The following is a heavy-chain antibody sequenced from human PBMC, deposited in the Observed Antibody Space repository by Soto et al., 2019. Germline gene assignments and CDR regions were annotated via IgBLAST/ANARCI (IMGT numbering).Heavy chain of an antibody. CDR1: GFTVSSKY. J-gene: IGHJ6*04. V-gene: IGHV3-66*01. Sequence: EVHLVESGGGLVQPGGSLRLSCAASGFTVSSKYMSWVRQAPGKGLDWVSLIQSGGPTYYADSVKGRFTISRDTSENTLHLQMDSLRAEDTAVYYCARDDVLCDGGRCYGVPLDVWSKGTTVTVSS. CDR3: ARDDVLCDGGRCYGVPLDV. D-gene: IGHD2-15*01. CDR2: IQSGGPT.